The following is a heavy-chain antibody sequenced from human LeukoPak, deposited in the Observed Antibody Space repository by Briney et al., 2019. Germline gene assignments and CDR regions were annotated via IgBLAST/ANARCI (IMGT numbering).Heavy chain of an antibody. D-gene: IGHD2-2*01. Sequence: PETLSLTSALYGGSSTGFYWSWIRHLPGKGLGWVGEIHHSGSTNYNPSLKRRFTIAVDTSKNQSYLQLSSEAAADTAVYYCARRYCSSTSCYPAPCGHGTLGTVSS. CDR2: IHHSGST. CDR3: ARRYCSSTSCYPAP. J-gene: IGHJ5*02. V-gene: IGHV4-34*01. CDR1: GGSSTGFY.